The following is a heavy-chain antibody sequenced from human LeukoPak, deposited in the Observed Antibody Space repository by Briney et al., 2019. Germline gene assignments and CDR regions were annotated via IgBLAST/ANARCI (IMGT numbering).Heavy chain of an antibody. CDR3: ARDRVWSGSYSFDY. V-gene: IGHV5-51*01. D-gene: IGHD1-26*01. Sequence: GESLKISCKGSGYSFTNYWIGWVRQMPGKGLEWMGIIYPGDSGTRYSPSFQGQVTISADKSISTAYLQWSSLKASDTAVYYCARDRVWSGSYSFDYWGQGTLVTVSS. CDR1: GYSFTNYW. J-gene: IGHJ4*02. CDR2: IYPGDSGT.